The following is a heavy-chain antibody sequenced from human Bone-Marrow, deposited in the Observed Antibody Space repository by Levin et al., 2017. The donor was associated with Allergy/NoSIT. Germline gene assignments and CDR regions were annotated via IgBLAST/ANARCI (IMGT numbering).Heavy chain of an antibody. D-gene: IGHD2-15*01. CDR1: GFSFSSYG. V-gene: IGHV3-30*18. CDR3: AKDSVRYCSGGSCYSQNGMDV. Sequence: PGGSLRLSCVASGFSFSSYGMHWVRQAPGKGLEWVAFMSYGGTDKYYEDSVKGRFTISRDNSKNTLYLQMNSLRVEDAAVYSCAKDSVRYCSGGSCYSQNGMDVWGQGTTVTVSS. CDR2: MSYGGTDK. J-gene: IGHJ6*02.